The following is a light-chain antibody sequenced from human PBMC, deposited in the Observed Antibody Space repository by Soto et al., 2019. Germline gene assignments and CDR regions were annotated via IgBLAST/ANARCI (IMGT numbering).Light chain of an antibody. CDR1: SSNIGAGYD. CDR3: QTYDSSLSGYV. V-gene: IGLV1-40*01. Sequence: QSVLTQPPSVSGAPGQRVTISCTGSSSNIGAGYDVHWYQQLPGTAPKLLINGNSNRPSGVPDRFSGSKSGTSTFLAITGLQAADEADYYCQTYDSSLSGYVFGTGTKVTVL. CDR2: GNS. J-gene: IGLJ1*01.